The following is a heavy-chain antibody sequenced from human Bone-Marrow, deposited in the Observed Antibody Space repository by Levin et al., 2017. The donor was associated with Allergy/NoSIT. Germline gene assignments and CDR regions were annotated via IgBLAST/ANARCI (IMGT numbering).Heavy chain of an antibody. J-gene: IGHJ4*02. CDR2: ISYDGSNK. V-gene: IGHV3-30-3*01. CDR1: GFTFSSYA. CDR3: ARPHSPYCSGGSCYPDY. Sequence: GESLKISCAASGFTFSSYAMHWVRQAPGKGLEWVAVISYDGSNKYYADSVKGRFTISRDNSKNTLYLQMNSLRAEDTAVYYCARPHSPYCSGGSCYPDYWGQGTLVTVSS. D-gene: IGHD2-15*01.